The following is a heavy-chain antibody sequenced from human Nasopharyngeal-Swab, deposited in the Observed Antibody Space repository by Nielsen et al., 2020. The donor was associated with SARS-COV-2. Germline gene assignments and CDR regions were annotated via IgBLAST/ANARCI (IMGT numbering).Heavy chain of an antibody. J-gene: IGHJ3*02. Sequence: WVRQAPGQGLEWMGWINPNSGGTNYAQNFQGWVTMTRDTSISTAYMELSRLRSDDTAVYYCARSIVYYSSQSHYKDAFDIWGQGTMVTVSS. D-gene: IGHD3-10*01. CDR2: INPNSGGT. V-gene: IGHV1-2*04. CDR3: ARSIVYYSSQSHYKDAFDI.